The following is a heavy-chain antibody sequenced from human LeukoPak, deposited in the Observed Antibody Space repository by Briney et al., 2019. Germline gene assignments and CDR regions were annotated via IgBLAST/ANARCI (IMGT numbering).Heavy chain of an antibody. D-gene: IGHD1-26*01. Sequence: SVKVSCKASGYTFTSYAISWVRQAPGQGLEWMGGIIPIFGTANYAQKFQGRVTITTDESTSTAYMELSSLRSEDTAVYYCARSPYSGSYYGFYFDYWGQGTLVTVSS. V-gene: IGHV1-69*05. J-gene: IGHJ4*02. CDR1: GYTFTSYA. CDR3: ARSPYSGSYYGFYFDY. CDR2: IIPIFGTA.